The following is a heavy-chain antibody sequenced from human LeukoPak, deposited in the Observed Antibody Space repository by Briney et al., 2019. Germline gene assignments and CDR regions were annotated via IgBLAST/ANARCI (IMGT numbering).Heavy chain of an antibody. CDR3: ARESIRSYYFDY. CDR2: TSAYNGNT. D-gene: IGHD1-26*01. J-gene: IGHJ4*02. Sequence: GASVKVSCKASGYTFTNYGISWVRQAPGQGLEWMGWTSAYNGNTNYAQKLQGRVTMTTDTSTNTGYMELRSLRSDDTAVYYCARESIRSYYFDYWGQGTLVTVSP. CDR1: GYTFTNYG. V-gene: IGHV1-18*01.